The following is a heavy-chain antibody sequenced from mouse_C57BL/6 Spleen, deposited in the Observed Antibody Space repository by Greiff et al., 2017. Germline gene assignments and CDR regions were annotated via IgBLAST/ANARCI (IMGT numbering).Heavy chain of an antibody. CDR1: GYTFTSYW. D-gene: IGHD4-1*01. J-gene: IGHJ2*01. V-gene: IGHV1-69*01. CDR3: ARTSNWEFDY. Sequence: VQLQQPGAELVMPGASVKLSCKASGYTFTSYWMHWVKQRPGQGLEWIGEIDPSDSYTNYNQKFKGKSTLTVDKSSSTAYMQRSSLTSEDSAVYYCARTSNWEFDYWGQGTTLTVSS. CDR2: IDPSDSYT.